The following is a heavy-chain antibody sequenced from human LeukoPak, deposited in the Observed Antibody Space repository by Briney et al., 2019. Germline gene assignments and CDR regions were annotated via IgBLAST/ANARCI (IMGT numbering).Heavy chain of an antibody. CDR2: IYYSGST. J-gene: IGHJ4*02. V-gene: IGHV4-39*07. CDR3: ARGWGYSNYDY. Sequence: SETLSLTCTVSGGSISSSSYYWGWIRQPPGKGLEWIGSIYYSGSTYYNPSLKSRVTISVDTSKNQFSLKLSSVTAADTAVYYCARGWGYSNYDYWGQGTLVTVSS. D-gene: IGHD4-11*01. CDR1: GGSISSSSYY.